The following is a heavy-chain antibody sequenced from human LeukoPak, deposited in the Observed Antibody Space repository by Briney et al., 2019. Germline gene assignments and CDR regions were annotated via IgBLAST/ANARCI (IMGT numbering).Heavy chain of an antibody. CDR1: GFTFSSYA. J-gene: IGHJ4*02. CDR2: ISGSGGST. CDR3: AREFSIVVVVAAF. Sequence: PGGSLRLSCAASGFTFSSYAMSWVRQAPGKGLEWVSAISGSGGSTYYADSVKDRFTISRDNSKNTLYLQMNSLRAEDTAVYYCAREFSIVVVVAAFWGQGTLVTVSS. V-gene: IGHV3-23*01. D-gene: IGHD2-15*01.